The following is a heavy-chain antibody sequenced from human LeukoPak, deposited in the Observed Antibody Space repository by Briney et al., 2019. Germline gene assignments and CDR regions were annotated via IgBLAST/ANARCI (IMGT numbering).Heavy chain of an antibody. D-gene: IGHD4-11*01. V-gene: IGHV3-64*01. J-gene: IGHJ4*02. CDR3: ARDHGGSNYASGLHYFDY. CDR2: ISSNGGST. CDR1: GFTFSSYA. Sequence: GGSLRLSCAASGFTFSSYAMHWVRQAPGKGLEYVSAISSNGGSTYYANSVKGRFTISRDNSKNTLYLQMGSLRAEDMAVYYCARDHGGSNYASGLHYFDYWGQGTLVTVSS.